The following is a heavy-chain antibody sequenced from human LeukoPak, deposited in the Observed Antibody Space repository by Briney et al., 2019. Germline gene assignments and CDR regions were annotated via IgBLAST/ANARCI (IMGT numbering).Heavy chain of an antibody. V-gene: IGHV4-59*12. D-gene: IGHD4-17*01. J-gene: IGHJ4*02. CDR2: IYYSGST. Sequence: SETLSLTCTVSGGSISSYYWSWIRQPPGKGLEWIGSIYYSGSTYYNPSLKSRVTISVDTSKNQFSLKLSSVTAADTAVYYCARDRRYGDYPTFDYWGQGTLVTVSS. CDR1: GGSISSYY. CDR3: ARDRRYGDYPTFDY.